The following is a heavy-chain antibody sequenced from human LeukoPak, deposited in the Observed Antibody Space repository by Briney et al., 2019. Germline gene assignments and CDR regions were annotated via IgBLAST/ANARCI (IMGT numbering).Heavy chain of an antibody. J-gene: IGHJ4*02. D-gene: IGHD3-3*01. CDR1: GGSISSSSYY. CDR3: ARVLAFLDY. CDR2: IYYSGST. V-gene: IGHV4-39*01. Sequence: SETLSLTCTVSGGSISSSSYYWGWIRQPPGKGLEWIGSIYYSGSTYYNPSLKSRVTISVDTSKNQFSLKLSSVTAADTAVYYCARVLAFLDYWAQGTLGTVSS.